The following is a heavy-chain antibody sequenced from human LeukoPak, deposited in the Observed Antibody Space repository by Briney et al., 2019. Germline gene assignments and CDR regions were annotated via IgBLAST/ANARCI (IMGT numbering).Heavy chain of an antibody. V-gene: IGHV3-30*04. CDR3: ARDLFEYASGRLDY. CDR2: ISSDGSDK. D-gene: IGHD3-10*01. J-gene: IGHJ4*02. CDR1: GFTFSRYA. Sequence: GGSLRLSCATSGFTFSRYAMYWVRQAPGKGLEWVAVISSDGSDKNYADSMRGRFSISRDNSKNKLYLQVSGLRSDDTAVYYCARDLFEYASGRLDYWGQGTLVTVSS.